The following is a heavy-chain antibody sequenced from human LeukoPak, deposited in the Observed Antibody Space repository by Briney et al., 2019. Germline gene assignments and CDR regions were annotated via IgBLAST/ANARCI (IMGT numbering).Heavy chain of an antibody. D-gene: IGHD2-2*01. J-gene: IGHJ6*02. V-gene: IGHV4-39*01. CDR2: IYYSGST. CDR1: GGSIGSSSYY. Sequence: SETLSLTCTVSGGSIGSSSYYWGWIRQPPGKGLEWIGSIYYSGSTYYNPSLKSRVTISVDTSKNQFSLKLSSVTAADTAVYYCARGGDIVVVPAALQYYYYYYGMDVWGQGTTVTVSS. CDR3: ARGGDIVVVPAALQYYYYYYGMDV.